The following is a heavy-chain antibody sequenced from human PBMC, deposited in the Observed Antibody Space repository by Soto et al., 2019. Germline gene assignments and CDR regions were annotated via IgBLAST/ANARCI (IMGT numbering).Heavy chain of an antibody. J-gene: IGHJ6*01. Sequence: PGGSLRLSCAASAFTCNDPYMDWVPLGLGKRLEWVGRSRDKAHSYTTEYAASVKGRFTNPRDDSKNSLYLRMNSLQTEDTAVYYCARIAGMVLAGVSYYVMDVWGQGITVT. CDR2: SRDKAHSYTT. D-gene: IGHD2-21*01. CDR1: AFTCNDPY. CDR3: ARIAGMVLAGVSYYVMDV. V-gene: IGHV3-72*01.